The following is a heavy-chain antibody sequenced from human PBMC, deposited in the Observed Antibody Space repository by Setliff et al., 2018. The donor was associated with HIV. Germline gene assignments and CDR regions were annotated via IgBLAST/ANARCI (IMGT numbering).Heavy chain of an antibody. D-gene: IGHD3-16*01. CDR2: IDHSGIS. V-gene: IGHV4-34*01. Sequence: SETLSLTCAVYGGSFSGYYWSWIRQPPGKGLEWIGEIDHSGISKYNPSLKSRVTISVDTSKNQFSLKLSSVTAADTAVYYCARGRLRTVTSLIKKRASYTWLDPWGQGTLVTVSS. CDR3: ARGRLRTVTSLIKKRASYTWLDP. J-gene: IGHJ5*02. CDR1: GGSFSGYY.